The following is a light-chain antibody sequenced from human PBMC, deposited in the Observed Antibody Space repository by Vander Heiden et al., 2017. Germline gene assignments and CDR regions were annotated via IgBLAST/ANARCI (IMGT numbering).Light chain of an antibody. CDR1: SSNIGKNY. Sequence: QSVFTPPPSASAAARQKVTISCPGSSSNIGKNYVSWYQQLPGTAPKLLIYDNNKRPSGMPDRFSGSKSGTSATLGITGLQTGDEADYYCGTWDSSLSNAVFGTGTKVTVL. CDR3: GTWDSSLSNAV. CDR2: DNN. J-gene: IGLJ1*01. V-gene: IGLV1-51*01.